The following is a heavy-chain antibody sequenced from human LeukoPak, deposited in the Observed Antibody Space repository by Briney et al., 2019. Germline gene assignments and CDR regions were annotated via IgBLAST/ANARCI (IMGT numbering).Heavy chain of an antibody. Sequence: GGSLRLSCAASGFTVSSNYMSWVRQAPGKGLEYVSAISGNGANTYYANSVKGRFTISRDNSKNTLYLQMGSLRAEDMAVYYCARGEYYYDSSGYYYVPPGAFDIWGQGTMVTVSS. CDR3: ARGEYYYDSSGYYYVPPGAFDI. CDR2: ISGNGANT. V-gene: IGHV3-64*01. CDR1: GFTVSSNY. D-gene: IGHD3-22*01. J-gene: IGHJ3*02.